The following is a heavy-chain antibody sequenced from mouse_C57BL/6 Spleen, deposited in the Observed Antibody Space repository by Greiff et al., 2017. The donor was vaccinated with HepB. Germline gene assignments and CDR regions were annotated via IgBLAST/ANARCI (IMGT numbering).Heavy chain of an antibody. Sequence: VQLQQSGPELVKPGDSVKISCKASGYSFTGYFMNWVMQSHGKSLEWIGRINPYNGDTFYNQKFKGKATLTVDKSSSTAHMELRSLTSEDSAVYYCARRVHSYWYFDVWCTGTTVTVSS. D-gene: IGHD2-14*01. CDR2: INPYNGDT. CDR1: GYSFTGYF. CDR3: ARRVHSYWYFDV. J-gene: IGHJ1*03. V-gene: IGHV1-20*01.